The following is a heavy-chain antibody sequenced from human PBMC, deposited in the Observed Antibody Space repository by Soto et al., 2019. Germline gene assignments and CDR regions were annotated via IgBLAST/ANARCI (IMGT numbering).Heavy chain of an antibody. CDR1: GGSVSSYF. V-gene: IGHV4-59*08. CDR3: ESLGGITMVRGVLTAFES. J-gene: IGHJ3*02. Sequence: SETLSLTCTVSGGSVSSYFWSWIRQPPGKGMEWIAHIYYSGITNYNPSLKSRVTTSVDTSKNQFSTKLTSVTAADPAVSYCESLGGITMVRGVLTAFESWAQRTMVTASS. CDR2: IYYSGIT. D-gene: IGHD3-10*01.